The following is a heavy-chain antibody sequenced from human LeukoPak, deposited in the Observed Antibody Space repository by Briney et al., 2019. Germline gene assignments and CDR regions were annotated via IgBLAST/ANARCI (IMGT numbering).Heavy chain of an antibody. D-gene: IGHD3-10*01. CDR3: ARDTARNLLWFGELSY. CDR2: IRYDGSNR. CDR1: GFTFSSYG. Sequence: GGSLRLSCAASGFTFSSYGMHWVRQAPGKGLEWVAFIRYDGSNRYYADSVKGRFTISRDNSKNTLYLQMNSLRAEDTAVYYCARDTARNLLWFGELSYWGQGTLVTVSS. J-gene: IGHJ4*02. V-gene: IGHV3-30*02.